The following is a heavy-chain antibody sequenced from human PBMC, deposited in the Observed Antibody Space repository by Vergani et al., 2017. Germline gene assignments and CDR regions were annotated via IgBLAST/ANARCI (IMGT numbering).Heavy chain of an antibody. CDR2: SSAYNGNT. V-gene: IGHV1-18*01. J-gene: IGHJ2*01. D-gene: IGHD6-13*01. CDR1: GYTFTSYG. CDR3: ARALRSSSWKGGYWYFDL. Sequence: QVQLVQSGAEVKKPGASVKVSCKASGYTFTSYGISWVRQAPGQGLEWMGWSSAYNGNTNYAQKLQGRVTMTTDTSTSTAYMELRSLRSDDTAVYYCARALRSSSWKGGYWYFDLWGRGTLVTVSS.